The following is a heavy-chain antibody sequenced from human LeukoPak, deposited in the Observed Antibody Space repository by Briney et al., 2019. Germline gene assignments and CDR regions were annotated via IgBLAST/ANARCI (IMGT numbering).Heavy chain of an antibody. CDR2: ISSDGSNE. V-gene: IGHV3-30*18. J-gene: IGHJ3*02. CDR3: AKDPHTVTAFDI. CDR1: GFXFSSYG. D-gene: IGHD4-17*01. Sequence: PGGSLRLSCGASGFXFSSYGMHWVRQAPGKGLEWVAVISSDGSNEYSADSVKGRFTISRDNSKNTLSLQMNSLRAEDTAVYYCAKDPHTVTAFDIWGQGTMVTVSS.